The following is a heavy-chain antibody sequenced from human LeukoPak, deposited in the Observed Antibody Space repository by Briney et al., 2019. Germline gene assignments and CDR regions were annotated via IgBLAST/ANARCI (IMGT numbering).Heavy chain of an antibody. CDR3: ARRAGAYSHPYDY. D-gene: IGHD4/OR15-4a*01. J-gene: IGHJ4*02. V-gene: IGHV3-7*01. Sequence: GGSLRLSCAASRFTFSNYWMTWVRQAPGKGLEWVANINQDGSERYYVDSVKGRFTISRDNAKSSLYLQMNSLRAEDTAVYYCARRAGAYSHPYDYWGQGTLVTVSS. CDR1: RFTFSNYW. CDR2: INQDGSER.